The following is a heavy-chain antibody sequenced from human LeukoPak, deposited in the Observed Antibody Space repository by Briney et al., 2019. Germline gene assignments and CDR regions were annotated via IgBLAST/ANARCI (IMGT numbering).Heavy chain of an antibody. V-gene: IGHV3-74*01. Sequence: GGSLRLSCAASGFTFSAYWMHWVRQAPGKGLVWVSRINSDRSDTSYADSVKGRFTISRDNAKNSVYLQMNSLRAEDTAVYYCARKGGWVGGDAFDIWGQGTKVTVSS. D-gene: IGHD3-16*01. CDR1: GFTFSAYW. CDR2: INSDRSDT. CDR3: ARKGGWVGGDAFDI. J-gene: IGHJ3*02.